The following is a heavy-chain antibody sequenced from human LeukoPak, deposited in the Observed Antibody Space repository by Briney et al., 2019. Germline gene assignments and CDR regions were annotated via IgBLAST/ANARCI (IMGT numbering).Heavy chain of an antibody. Sequence: ASVKVSCKASGYTLSNNGITWVRQAPGKGLEWRGWIAADNRKTYYAQNLQDRITMTTDSSTNTAYMDLRSLRSDDAAVYYCARVYWNGGRAFDYWGQGTLVTVSS. CDR3: ARVYWNGGRAFDY. CDR2: IAADNRKT. J-gene: IGHJ4*02. CDR1: GYTLSNNG. D-gene: IGHD1-1*01. V-gene: IGHV1-18*01.